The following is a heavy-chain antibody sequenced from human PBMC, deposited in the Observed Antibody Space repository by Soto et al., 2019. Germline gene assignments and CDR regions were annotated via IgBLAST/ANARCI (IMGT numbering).Heavy chain of an antibody. CDR1: GGSISSGGDY. D-gene: IGHD2-15*01. CDR3: ARATPYYCYGMDV. V-gene: IGHV4-31*03. CDR2: IYYSGST. Sequence: QVQLQESGPGLVKPSQTLSLTCTVSGGSISSGGDYWSWIRQHPGKGLEWIGYIYYSGSTYYNPSLESRVTLSVDTSKTHFSLKLSSVTAADTAVYYCARATPYYCYGMDVWGQGTTVTVSS. J-gene: IGHJ6*02.